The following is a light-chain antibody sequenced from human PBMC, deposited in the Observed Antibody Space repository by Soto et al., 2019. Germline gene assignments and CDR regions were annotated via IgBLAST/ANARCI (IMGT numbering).Light chain of an antibody. Sequence: QSALTQPASVSGSPGQSITISCTGTSSDVGGYNYVSWYQQHPGQVPKLTIYEVTNRPSGVSSRFSGSKSGNTASLTISGLQAEDEADYYCSSYTTSDTWVFGGGTNLTVL. CDR1: SSDVGGYNY. V-gene: IGLV2-14*01. CDR3: SSYTTSDTWV. J-gene: IGLJ3*02. CDR2: EVT.